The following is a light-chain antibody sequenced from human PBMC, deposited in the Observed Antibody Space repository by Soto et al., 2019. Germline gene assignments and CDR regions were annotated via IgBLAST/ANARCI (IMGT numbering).Light chain of an antibody. CDR3: EQYGSSPRT. V-gene: IGKV3-20*01. CDR1: QSVSSY. J-gene: IGKJ1*01. Sequence: EIVLTQSPATLSLSPVEIATLSFMASQSVSSYLAWYQQKPGQAPRLLIYDTSTRATGVPTRFSGSGSGTDFTLTISRLEPEDFAVYYCEQYGSSPRTFGRGTKVDIK. CDR2: DTS.